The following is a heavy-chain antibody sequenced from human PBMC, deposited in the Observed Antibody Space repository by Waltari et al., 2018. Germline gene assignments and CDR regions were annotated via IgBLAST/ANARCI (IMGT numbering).Heavy chain of an antibody. Sequence: EVRLVESGGGRVTPGGSLKLSCEASGVHLTIYFMYWVRQAPGKGLEWVSSITSSSDYIDYADSVKGRFTISRDNAKNSVYLHMTSLRAEDTAVYYCARLGAVCGNSSCPWFFDSWGQGTLVTVSS. CDR2: ITSSSDYI. V-gene: IGHV3-21*01. J-gene: IGHJ4*02. CDR1: GVHLTIYF. CDR3: ARLGAVCGNSSCPWFFDS. D-gene: IGHD3-16*01.